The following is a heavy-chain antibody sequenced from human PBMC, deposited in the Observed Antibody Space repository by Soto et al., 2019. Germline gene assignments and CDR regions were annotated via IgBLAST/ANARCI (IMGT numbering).Heavy chain of an antibody. CDR1: GGSISSYY. J-gene: IGHJ6*02. D-gene: IGHD3-10*01. V-gene: IGHV4-59*12. Sequence: PSETLSLTCTVSGGSISSYYWSWIRQPPGKGLEWIGYIYYSGSTYYNPSLKSRVTISVDTSKNQFSLKLSSVTAADTAVYYCAREEIVTMVRGDYYYGMDVWGQGTTVTVSS. CDR3: AREEIVTMVRGDYYYGMDV. CDR2: IYYSGST.